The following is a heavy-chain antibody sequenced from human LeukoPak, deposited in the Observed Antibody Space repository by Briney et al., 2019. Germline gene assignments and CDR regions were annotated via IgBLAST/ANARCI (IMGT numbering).Heavy chain of an antibody. D-gene: IGHD3-10*01. CDR3: ARVTRGSPDP. Sequence: PGGSLRLSCAASGFSFSDYSMSWVRQASGKGLEWVSSISSSSTYIHYGDSVKGRFTVSRDNVKSSLYLQMNNLTVEDTAVYYCARVTRGSPDPWGQGTLVTVSS. CDR1: GFSFSDYS. J-gene: IGHJ5*02. V-gene: IGHV3-21*01. CDR2: ISSSSTYI.